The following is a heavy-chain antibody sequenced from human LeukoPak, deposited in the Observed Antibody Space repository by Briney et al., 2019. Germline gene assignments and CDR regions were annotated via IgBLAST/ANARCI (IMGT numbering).Heavy chain of an antibody. CDR1: GYSFTTYW. CDR2: IYPGDTDT. V-gene: IGHV5-51*01. D-gene: IGHD1-1*01. Sequence: GESLKISCKGSGYSFTTYWIGWVRQMPGRGLEWMGFIYPGDTDTKYSPSFQGQVTISADKSISTAYLQWSSLKASDTAMYYCARQTTPGWFDPWGQGTLVTVSS. J-gene: IGHJ5*02. CDR3: ARQTTPGWFDP.